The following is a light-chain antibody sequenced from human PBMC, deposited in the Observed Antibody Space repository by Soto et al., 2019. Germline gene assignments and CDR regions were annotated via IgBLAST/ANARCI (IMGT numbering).Light chain of an antibody. V-gene: IGKV1-39*01. Sequence: DIQMTQSPSSLSASLGDRVTITCRASQSINRFLNWYQHQPGKAPKVLIYAASNLQSGVPSRFNGNGSGTDFTLTISSLQPEDSATYFCQQTYRPSYTFAQGTRLEIK. CDR3: QQTYRPSYT. J-gene: IGKJ2*01. CDR2: AAS. CDR1: QSINRF.